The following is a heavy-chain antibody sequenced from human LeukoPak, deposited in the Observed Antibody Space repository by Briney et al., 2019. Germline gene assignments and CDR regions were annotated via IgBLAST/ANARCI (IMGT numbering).Heavy chain of an antibody. CDR1: GFTFSRHW. CDR3: ARDGDTAMVMYYFDY. Sequence: GGSLRLSCAASGFTFSRHWMTWVRQAPGKGLEWVANIKEDGTRKNYVDSVKGRFTISRDNAKNSLYLQMDSLRAEDTAVYYCARDGDTAMVMYYFDYWGQGTLVTVSS. J-gene: IGHJ4*02. D-gene: IGHD5-18*01. V-gene: IGHV3-7*03. CDR2: IKEDGTRK.